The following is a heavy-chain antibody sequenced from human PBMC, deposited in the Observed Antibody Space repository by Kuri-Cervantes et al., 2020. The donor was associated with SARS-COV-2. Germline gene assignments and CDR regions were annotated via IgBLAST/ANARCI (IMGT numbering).Heavy chain of an antibody. V-gene: IGHV4-61*09. J-gene: IGHJ4*02. D-gene: IGHD5-24*01. CDR3: GRVSWLPLWRRYSDS. CDR1: GVSVSHGTYS. Sequence: SQTLSLTCAVSGVSVSHGTYSWSWIRQPAGRGLEWIGHLDTSGTTTCNPSLKSRVTISLDTSKNHVSLRLTSATAADTAVYYCGRVSWLPLWRRYSDSWGQGTLVTVSS. CDR2: LDTSGTT.